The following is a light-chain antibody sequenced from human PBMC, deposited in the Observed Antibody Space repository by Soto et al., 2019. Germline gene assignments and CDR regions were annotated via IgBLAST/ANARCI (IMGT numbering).Light chain of an antibody. V-gene: IGKV3-20*01. CDR3: QHYGGSRYA. CDR1: QSVSSRN. J-gene: IGKJ2*01. Sequence: EIVLTQSPGTLSLSAGERVTLSCRASQSVSSRNLAWYQQKPGQAPRLLIYGASSRATGIPDRFSGSGSGTDFTLTISRLEPEDFAVYYCQHYGGSRYAFGQGTKLEIK. CDR2: GAS.